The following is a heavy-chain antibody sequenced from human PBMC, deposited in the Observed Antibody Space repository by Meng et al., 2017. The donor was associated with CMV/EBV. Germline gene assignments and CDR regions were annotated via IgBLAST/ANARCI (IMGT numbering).Heavy chain of an antibody. J-gene: IGHJ4*02. CDR1: GGSISSYY. CDR2: IYTSGST. CDR3: AREMPIAAAGCFDY. Sequence: QPERGPGLAKPSETLSLTCTVSGGSISSYYWSWIRQPAGKGLEWIGRIYTSGSTNYNPSLKSRVTMSVDTSKNQFSLKLSSVTAADTAVYYCAREMPIAAAGCFDYWGQGTLVTVSS. D-gene: IGHD6-13*01. V-gene: IGHV4-4*07.